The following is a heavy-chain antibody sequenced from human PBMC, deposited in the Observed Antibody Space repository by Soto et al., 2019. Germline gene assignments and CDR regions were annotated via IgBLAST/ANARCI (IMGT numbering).Heavy chain of an antibody. J-gene: IGHJ3*02. Sequence: GGSLRLSCAASGFTFSGKSMHWVRQAPGKRLEWVAVISYDGSNKYYADSVKGRFTIYRDNSKNTLYLQMNSLRAEDTAVYYCAKSMARITMVRGVIHPHDAFDIWGQGTMVTVSS. CDR1: GFTFSGKS. V-gene: IGHV3-30*18. D-gene: IGHD3-10*01. CDR2: ISYDGSNK. CDR3: AKSMARITMVRGVIHPHDAFDI.